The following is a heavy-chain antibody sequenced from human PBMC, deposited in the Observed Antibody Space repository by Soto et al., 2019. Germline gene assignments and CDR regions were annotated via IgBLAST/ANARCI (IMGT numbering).Heavy chain of an antibody. CDR3: ARDRNGGWLGGPDY. D-gene: IGHD6-19*01. CDR2: ITFDGSIQ. V-gene: IGHV3-30*14. Sequence: QVHLVESGGGVVQPGKSLRLSCVASDFTFGSHAMHWVRQAPGKGLEWLAVITFDGSIQYYADSVKGRFTVSRDNPNNILLLQMRNLSTEDTALYFCARDRNGGWLGGPDYWGQGTLVTVSS. J-gene: IGHJ4*02. CDR1: DFTFGSHA.